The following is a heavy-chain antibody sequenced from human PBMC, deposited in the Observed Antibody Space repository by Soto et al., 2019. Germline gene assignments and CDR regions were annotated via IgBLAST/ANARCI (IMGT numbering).Heavy chain of an antibody. CDR2: ISYSGTT. CDR3: AREGYSFGPFDY. J-gene: IGHJ4*02. Sequence: QVQLQESGPGLVKPSETLSLTCTVSGGSLSSYYWSWIRRPPGMGLEWIASISYSGTTNYNSSLKSRVTISIDTSKNQCSLKFNSVTAADTAVYYCAREGYSFGPFDYWGQGALVTVSS. V-gene: IGHV4-59*01. CDR1: GGSLSSYY. D-gene: IGHD5-18*01.